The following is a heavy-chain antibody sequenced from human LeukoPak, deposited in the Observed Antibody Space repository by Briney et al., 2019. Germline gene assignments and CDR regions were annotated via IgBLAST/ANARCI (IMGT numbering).Heavy chain of an antibody. D-gene: IGHD6-19*01. Sequence: SETLSLTCTVSGGSISSYYWSWIRQPPGKGLEWIGYIYYSGSTNYNPSLKSRVTISVDTSKNQFSLKLSSVTAADTAVYYCARGGYSSGYNWFDPWGQGTLVTVPS. V-gene: IGHV4-59*01. J-gene: IGHJ5*02. CDR1: GGSISSYY. CDR2: IYYSGST. CDR3: ARGGYSSGYNWFDP.